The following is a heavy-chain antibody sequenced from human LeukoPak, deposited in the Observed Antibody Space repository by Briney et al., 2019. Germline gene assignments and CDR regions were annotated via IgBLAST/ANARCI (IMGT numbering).Heavy chain of an antibody. Sequence: PSQTLSLTCTVSGGSISSGGYYWSWIRQHPGKGLEWIGYIYYSGSTYYNPSLKSRVTISVDTSKNQFSLKLSSVTAADTAVYYCARSIRRDGYNLNWFDPWGQGTLVTVSS. D-gene: IGHD5-24*01. CDR1: GGSISSGGYY. V-gene: IGHV4-31*03. J-gene: IGHJ5*02. CDR3: ARSIRRDGYNLNWFDP. CDR2: IYYSGST.